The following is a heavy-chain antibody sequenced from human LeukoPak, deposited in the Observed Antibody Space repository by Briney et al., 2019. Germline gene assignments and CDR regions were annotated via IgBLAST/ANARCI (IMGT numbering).Heavy chain of an antibody. D-gene: IGHD3-16*01. CDR1: GGSISTYY. CDR2: IYYSGST. CDR3: ARGGVGYYYMDV. Sequence: PSETLSLTCTVSGGSISTYYWSWIRQPPGKGLEWIGYIYYSGSTKYNPFLKSRVSFSLDTTKNQLSLKLTSATAADTAVYYCARGGVGYYYMDVWGKGTTVIVSS. V-gene: IGHV4-59*01. J-gene: IGHJ6*03.